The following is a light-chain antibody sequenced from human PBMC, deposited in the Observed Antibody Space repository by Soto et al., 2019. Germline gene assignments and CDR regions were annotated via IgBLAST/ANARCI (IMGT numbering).Light chain of an antibody. J-gene: IGKJ2*01. Sequence: IEITQSPCTLSSSAGDSVTITCRASQSISRLLASYQQKRGKDPKLLLYDASTLESGVPARLSGSGSGTEFTLTISSLQPDDFATYYCQQYNSYPDTFGEGTKLEIK. CDR3: QQYNSYPDT. CDR2: DAS. V-gene: IGKV1-5*01. CDR1: QSISRL.